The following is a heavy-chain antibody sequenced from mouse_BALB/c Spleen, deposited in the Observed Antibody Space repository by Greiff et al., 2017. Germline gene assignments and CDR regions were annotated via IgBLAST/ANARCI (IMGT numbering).Heavy chain of an antibody. V-gene: IGHV5-12-1*01. CDR3: ASHYYGSSSCDY. CDR2: ISSGGGST. D-gene: IGHD1-1*01. Sequence: EVKLMESGGGLVKPGGSLKLSCAASGFAFSSYDMSWVRQTPEKRLEWVAYISSGGGSTYYPDTVKGRFTISRDNAKNTLYLQMSSLKSEDTAMYYWASHYYGSSSCDYWGQGTTLTVSS. J-gene: IGHJ2*01. CDR1: GFAFSSYD.